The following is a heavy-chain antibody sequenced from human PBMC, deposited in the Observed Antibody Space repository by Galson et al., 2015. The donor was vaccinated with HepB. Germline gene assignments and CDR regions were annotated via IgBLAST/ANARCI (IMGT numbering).Heavy chain of an antibody. J-gene: IGHJ3*01. D-gene: IGHD2/OR15-2a*01. Sequence: SGGIFSTFAISWVRQAPGEGLVWMGRIIPVLGSTNYAQTFQGRVTISADTSATTAYLDLTSLRPDDTAVYYCAKSRWVNFLTLFRGPIPDVFDVWGQGTKVIVSS. CDR2: IIPVLGST. CDR1: GGIFSTFA. V-gene: IGHV1-69*04. CDR3: AKSRWVNFLTLFRGPIPDVFDV.